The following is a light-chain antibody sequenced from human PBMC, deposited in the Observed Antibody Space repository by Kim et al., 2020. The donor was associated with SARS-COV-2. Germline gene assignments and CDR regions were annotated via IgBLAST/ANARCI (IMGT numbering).Light chain of an antibody. CDR2: AAS. Sequence: SVAPGERATLACGASQSVSSNLAWYQQRPGQAPRLLIYAASTRATGVPARFSGTGSGTDFTLTISSLQPEDFAIYYCQQYNKWPLFGPGTRVDIK. CDR1: QSVSSN. V-gene: IGKV3-15*01. J-gene: IGKJ3*01. CDR3: QQYNKWPL.